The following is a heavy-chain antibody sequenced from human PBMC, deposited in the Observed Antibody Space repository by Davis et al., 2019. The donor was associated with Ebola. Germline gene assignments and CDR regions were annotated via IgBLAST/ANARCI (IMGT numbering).Heavy chain of an antibody. V-gene: IGHV1-46*01. D-gene: IGHD4-23*01. Sequence: ASVKVSCRASGYTFTSYYMHWVRQAPGQGLEWMGIINPSGGSTSYAQKFQGRVTMTRDTSTSTVYMELSSLRSEDTAVYYCARDDGGNSYYYYGMDVWGQGTTVTVSS. CDR2: INPSGGST. CDR3: ARDDGGNSYYYYGMDV. J-gene: IGHJ6*02. CDR1: GYTFTSYY.